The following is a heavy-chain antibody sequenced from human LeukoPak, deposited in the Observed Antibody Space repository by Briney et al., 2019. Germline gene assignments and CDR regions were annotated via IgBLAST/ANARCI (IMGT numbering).Heavy chain of an antibody. V-gene: IGHV4-38-2*02. CDR2: IYHSGST. D-gene: IGHD2-21*02. J-gene: IGHJ3*02. Sequence: PSETLSLTCTVSGYSISSGYYWGWIRQPPGKGLEWIGSIYHSGSTYYNPSLKSRVTISVDTSKNQFSLKLSSVTAADTAVYYCARTCGDCYSLDAFDIWGQGTMVTVSS. CDR1: GYSISSGYY. CDR3: ARTCGDCYSLDAFDI.